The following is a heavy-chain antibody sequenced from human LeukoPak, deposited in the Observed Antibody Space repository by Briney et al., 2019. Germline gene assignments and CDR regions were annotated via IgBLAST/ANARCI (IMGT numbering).Heavy chain of an antibody. CDR1: GDSISSYS. Sequence: PSETLSLTCTVSGDSISSYSWSWIRQPPGKGLEWIGYIYYSGSTNYNPSLKSRVTISVDTSKNQFSLKLSSVTAADTAVYYCARAGFSRSALGYWGQGTLVTVSS. V-gene: IGHV4-59*12. D-gene: IGHD3-3*01. CDR2: IYYSGST. J-gene: IGHJ4*02. CDR3: ARAGFSRSALGY.